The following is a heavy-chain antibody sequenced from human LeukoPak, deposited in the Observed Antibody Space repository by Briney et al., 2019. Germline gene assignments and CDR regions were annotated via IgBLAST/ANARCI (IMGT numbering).Heavy chain of an antibody. CDR2: ISYHGGSK. CDR1: GFTFSTFA. J-gene: IGHJ4*02. Sequence: GGSLRLSCAASGFTFSTFAMHWVRQAPGKGLEWVSVISYHGGSKAYADSVTGRFTISRDNSQNTLYLQMNGLRAEDTALYYCARDKINHCSATSCWGTFAFWGQGALVTVSA. D-gene: IGHD2-2*01. CDR3: ARDKINHCSATSCWGTFAF. V-gene: IGHV3-30*01.